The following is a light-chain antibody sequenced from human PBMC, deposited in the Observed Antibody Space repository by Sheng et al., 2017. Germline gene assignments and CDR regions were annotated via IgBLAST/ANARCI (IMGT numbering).Light chain of an antibody. V-gene: IGKV1-5*03. Sequence: DIQMTQSPSTLSASVGDRVILTCRASQGISTYLAWYQQKPGKAPKLLIYKASSLESGVPSRFSGSGSGTEFTLTISSLQPDDFAIYYCQQFDNLAWTFGQGTRVEI. CDR2: KAS. J-gene: IGKJ1*01. CDR1: QGISTY. CDR3: QQFDNLAWT.